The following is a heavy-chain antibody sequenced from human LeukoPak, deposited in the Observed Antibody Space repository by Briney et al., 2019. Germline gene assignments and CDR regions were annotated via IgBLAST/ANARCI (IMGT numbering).Heavy chain of an antibody. CDR3: ARLRYSDY. CDR1: GFSFGSNW. D-gene: IGHD2-21*01. V-gene: IGHV3-7*03. J-gene: IGHJ4*02. Sequence: GGSLRLSCVASGFSFGSNWMSWVRQAPGKGLEWVANIKQDGSEKNYADSVKGRFTISRDNAKNSLYLQMDSLRAEDTAVYYCARLRYSDYWGQGTLVTVSS. CDR2: IKQDGSEK.